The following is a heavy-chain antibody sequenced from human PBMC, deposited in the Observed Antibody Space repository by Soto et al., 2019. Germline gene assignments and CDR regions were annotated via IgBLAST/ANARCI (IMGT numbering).Heavy chain of an antibody. Sequence: SETLSLTCAVSGCSISGSNWWSWGRQTPGKGLEWIGEIYHSGSTNYNPSLKSRVTISVDKSKNQFSLKLSSVTAADTAVYYCARDRYDSSGYVIIDAFDIWGQGTMVTVSS. CDR3: ARDRYDSSGYVIIDAFDI. J-gene: IGHJ3*02. V-gene: IGHV4-4*02. D-gene: IGHD3-22*01. CDR2: IYHSGST. CDR1: GCSISGSNW.